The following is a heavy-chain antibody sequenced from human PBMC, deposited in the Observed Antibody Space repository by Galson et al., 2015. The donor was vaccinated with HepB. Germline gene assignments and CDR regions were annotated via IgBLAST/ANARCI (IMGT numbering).Heavy chain of an antibody. V-gene: IGHV3-43*01. D-gene: IGHD3-10*01. Sequence: SLRLSCAASGFTFDDYTMHWVRQAPGKGLEWVSLISWDGGSTYYADSVKGRFTISRDNSKNSLYLQMNSLRTEDTALYYCAKDIAMVRGVTQVGMDVWGQGTTVTVSS. CDR1: GFTFDDYT. J-gene: IGHJ6*02. CDR2: ISWDGGST. CDR3: AKDIAMVRGVTQVGMDV.